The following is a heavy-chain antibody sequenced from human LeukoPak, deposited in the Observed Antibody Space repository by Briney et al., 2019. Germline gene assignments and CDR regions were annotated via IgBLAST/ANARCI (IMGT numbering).Heavy chain of an antibody. D-gene: IGHD3-22*01. J-gene: IGHJ4*02. CDR3: ARDTSGYYSPFGY. Sequence: SETLSLTCAVSGYSISSGYYWGWIRQPPGKGLEWIGSIYHSGSTYYNPSLKSRVTISVDTSKNQFSLKLSSVTAADTAVYYCARDTSGYYSPFGYWGQGTLVTVSS. CDR1: GYSISSGYY. V-gene: IGHV4-38-2*02. CDR2: IYHSGST.